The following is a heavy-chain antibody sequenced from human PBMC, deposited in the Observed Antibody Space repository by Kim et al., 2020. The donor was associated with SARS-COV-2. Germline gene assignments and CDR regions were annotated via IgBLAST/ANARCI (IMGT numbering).Heavy chain of an antibody. V-gene: IGHV3-74*01. D-gene: IGHD1-7*01. Sequence: ADSVTRRFTISRDNAKNTLYLQRNSLRADDTAVYYGTRAIIGTNVFDSWGQGILVTVSS. J-gene: IGHJ4*02. CDR3: TRAIIGTNVFDS.